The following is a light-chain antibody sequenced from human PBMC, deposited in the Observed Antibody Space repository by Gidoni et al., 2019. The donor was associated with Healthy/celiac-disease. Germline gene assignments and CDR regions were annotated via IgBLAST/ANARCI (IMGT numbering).Light chain of an antibody. Sequence: EIVLTQSPGTLSLSPGERATLSCRASQSVSSSYLAWYQQTPGHAPMLLIDGSSSRATGLPDRFSGSSSGTVFPLTISRLEPDGFAVYYCQQYGSSPLTFGQGTRLEIK. CDR2: GSS. CDR1: QSVSSSY. V-gene: IGKV3-20*01. CDR3: QQYGSSPLT. J-gene: IGKJ5*01.